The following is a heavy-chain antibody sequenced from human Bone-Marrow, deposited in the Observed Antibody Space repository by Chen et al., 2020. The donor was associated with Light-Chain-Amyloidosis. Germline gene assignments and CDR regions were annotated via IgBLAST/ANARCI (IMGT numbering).Heavy chain of an antibody. CDR1: GGSISSYY. J-gene: IGHJ4*02. CDR3: ARSYDSSGYLAYYFDY. V-gene: IGHV4-4*07. D-gene: IGHD3-22*01. Sequence: QVQLQESGPGLVKPSETLSLPCTVSGGSISSYYWSWIRQPAGKGLEWIGRIYNSGSTNYNPSLKSRVTMSVDTSKNQFSLKLSSVTAADTAVYYCARSYDSSGYLAYYFDYWGQGTLVTVSS. CDR2: IYNSGST.